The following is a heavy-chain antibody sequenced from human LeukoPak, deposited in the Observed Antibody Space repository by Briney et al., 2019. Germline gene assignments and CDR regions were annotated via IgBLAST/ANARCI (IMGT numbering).Heavy chain of an antibody. CDR2: ISGTGGTT. D-gene: IGHD2-15*01. V-gene: IGHV3-23*01. CDR3: AKNGDRGAYCSGGSCHPYYYYYMDV. Sequence: GGSLRLSCAASGFTFSSYGMSWVRQAPGKGLEWVSAISGTGGTTYHADSVKGRFTISRDNSKNTLYLQMNSLRAEDTAVYYCAKNGDRGAYCSGGSCHPYYYYYMDVWGKGTTVTISS. CDR1: GFTFSSYG. J-gene: IGHJ6*03.